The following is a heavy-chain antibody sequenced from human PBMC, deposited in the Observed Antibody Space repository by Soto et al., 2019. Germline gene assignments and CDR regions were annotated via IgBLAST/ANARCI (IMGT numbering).Heavy chain of an antibody. D-gene: IGHD3-22*01. CDR2: IYPGDSDT. CDR1: GYSFTSYW. J-gene: IGHJ6*02. Sequence: GESLKISCKGSGYSFTSYWIGWVRQMPGKGLEWMGIIYPGDSDTRYSPPFQGQVTISADKSISTAYLQWSSLKASDTAMYYCAIHDSSGKRGYYYYGMDVWGQGTTVTVSS. V-gene: IGHV5-51*01. CDR3: AIHDSSGKRGYYYYGMDV.